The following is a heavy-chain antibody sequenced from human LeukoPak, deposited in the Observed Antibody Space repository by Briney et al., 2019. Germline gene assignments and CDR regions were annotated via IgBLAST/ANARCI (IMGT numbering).Heavy chain of an antibody. CDR2: IYYSGST. V-gene: IGHV4-39*01. CDR3: ASLTVGATRNDAFDI. J-gene: IGHJ3*02. Sequence: PSETLSLTCTVSGGSISSSSYYWGWIRQPPGKGLEWIGSIYYSGSTYYNPSLKSRVTISVDTSKNRFSLKLSSVTAADTAVYYCASLTVGATRNDAFDIWGQGTMVTVSS. D-gene: IGHD1-26*01. CDR1: GGSISSSSYY.